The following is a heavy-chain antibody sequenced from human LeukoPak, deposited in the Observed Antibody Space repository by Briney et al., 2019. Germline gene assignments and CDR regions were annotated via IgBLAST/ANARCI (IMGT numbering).Heavy chain of an antibody. D-gene: IGHD3-22*01. CDR2: IYYSGST. Sequence: PSETPSLTCTVSGGSISSSSYYWGWIRQPPGKGLEWIGSIYYSGSTYYNPSLKSRVTISVDTSKNQFSLKLSSVTAADTAVYYCAREGIPDYYDSSGYYKGFDYWGQGTLVTVSS. V-gene: IGHV4-39*07. J-gene: IGHJ4*02. CDR3: AREGIPDYYDSSGYYKGFDY. CDR1: GGSISSSSYY.